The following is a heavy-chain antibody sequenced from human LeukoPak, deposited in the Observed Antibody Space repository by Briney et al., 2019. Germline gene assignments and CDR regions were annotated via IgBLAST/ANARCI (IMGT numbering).Heavy chain of an antibody. Sequence: GGSLRLSCAASGFTFSSYGMHWVRQAPGKGLEWVAVIWYDGSNKYYADSVKGRFTISRDNSKNTLYLQMNSLRAEDTAVYYCARENIAVAGTRGYYYYGMGVWGQGTTVTVSS. CDR3: ARENIAVAGTRGYYYYGMGV. V-gene: IGHV3-33*01. CDR2: IWYDGSNK. D-gene: IGHD6-19*01. CDR1: GFTFSSYG. J-gene: IGHJ6*02.